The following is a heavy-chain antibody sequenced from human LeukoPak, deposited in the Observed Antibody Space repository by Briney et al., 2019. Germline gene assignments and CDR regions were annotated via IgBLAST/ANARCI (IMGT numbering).Heavy chain of an antibody. V-gene: IGHV4-30-2*01. CDR3: ARDTSSSWYRGWFDP. Sequence: PSETLSLTCAVSGGSTSSGGYSWSWIRQPPGKGLEWIGYIYHSGSTYYNPSLKSRVTISVDRSKNQFSLKLSSVTAADTAVYYCARDTSSSWYRGWFDPWGQGTLVTVSS. J-gene: IGHJ5*02. CDR2: IYHSGST. CDR1: GGSTSSGGYS. D-gene: IGHD6-13*01.